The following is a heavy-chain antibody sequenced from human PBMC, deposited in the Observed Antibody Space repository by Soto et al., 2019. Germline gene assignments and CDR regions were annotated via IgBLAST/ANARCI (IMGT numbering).Heavy chain of an antibody. CDR2: MNPNSGHA. CDR3: ARRLSSSTYYYYLDV. D-gene: IGHD6-6*01. J-gene: IGHJ6*03. V-gene: IGHV1-8*01. CDR1: GYTFSSYD. Sequence: QVQLVQSGAEVKKPGASVKVSCKASGYTFSSYDIIWVRQATGQGLEWMGWMNPNSGHAGFAQKFQGRFTLTRNTSISTDYMELSSLRSEDTAVYFCARRLSSSTYYYYLDVWGKGTTVTVSS.